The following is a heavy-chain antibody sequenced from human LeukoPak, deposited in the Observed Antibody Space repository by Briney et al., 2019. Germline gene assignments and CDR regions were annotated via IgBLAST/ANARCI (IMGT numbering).Heavy chain of an antibody. D-gene: IGHD4-17*01. CDR1: GGSISTGDNY. J-gene: IGHJ4*02. CDR3: ARDRMGSYGDRSFDY. Sequence: NASETLSLTCTVSGGSISTGDNYWSWIRQPPGKGLEWIGYIYYSGSTYYNPSLKSRVTISVDTSKNQFSLKLSSVTAADTAVYYCARDRMGSYGDRSFDYWGQGTLVTVSS. CDR2: IYYSGST. V-gene: IGHV4-30-4*01.